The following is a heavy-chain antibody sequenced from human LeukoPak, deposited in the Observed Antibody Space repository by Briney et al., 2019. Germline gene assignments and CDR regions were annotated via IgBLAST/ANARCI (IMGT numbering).Heavy chain of an antibody. Sequence: PGESLRLSCAASGFTFSHYAMYWVRQAPGKGLEWVSSIDASGGATYYADSVKGRFTISRDNSKNTLYLQMNSLRAEDTAVYYCAKDRQQLGYFDYWGQGTLVTVSS. CDR2: IDASGGAT. J-gene: IGHJ4*02. V-gene: IGHV3-23*01. CDR1: GFTFSHYA. D-gene: IGHD6-13*01. CDR3: AKDRQQLGYFDY.